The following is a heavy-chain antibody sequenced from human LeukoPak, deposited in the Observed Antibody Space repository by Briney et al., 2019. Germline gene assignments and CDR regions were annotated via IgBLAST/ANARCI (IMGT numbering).Heavy chain of an antibody. J-gene: IGHJ4*02. Sequence: GGSLRLSCVASGFTFSNYGMHWVRQVPGKGLEWVAVIWYDGSNKYYADSVKGRFTITRDNSKNTLYLQMNSLRAEDTAVYYCARDSSSPLGYFDYWGQGTLVTVSS. CDR1: GFTFSNYG. CDR2: IWYDGSNK. CDR3: ARDSSSPLGYFDY. D-gene: IGHD6-13*01. V-gene: IGHV3-33*01.